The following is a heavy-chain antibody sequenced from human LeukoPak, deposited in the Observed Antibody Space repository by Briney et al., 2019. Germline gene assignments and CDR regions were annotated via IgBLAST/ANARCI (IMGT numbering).Heavy chain of an antibody. CDR1: GYTFTGYY. V-gene: IGHV1-46*01. CDR3: ARGGGDYGDY. Sequence: ASVKVSCKASGYTFTGYYMHWVRQAPGQGLEWMGTINPSGGSTSHAQKFQGRVTMTRDTSTSTVYMELSSLRSEETAVYYCARGGGDYGDYWGQGTLVTVSS. J-gene: IGHJ4*02. CDR2: INPSGGST.